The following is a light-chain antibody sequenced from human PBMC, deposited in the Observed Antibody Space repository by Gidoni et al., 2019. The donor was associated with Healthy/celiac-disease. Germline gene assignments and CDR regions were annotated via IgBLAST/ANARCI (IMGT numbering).Light chain of an antibody. CDR3: QQYYSYPRT. CDR1: QGISSY. Sequence: AIRMTQSPSSFSASTGDRVTITCRASQGISSYLAWYQQKPGKAPKLLIYAASTLQGGVPSRFSGSGSGTDFTLTISCLQSEDFATYYCQQYYSYPRTFGQXTKVEIK. CDR2: AAS. V-gene: IGKV1-8*01. J-gene: IGKJ1*01.